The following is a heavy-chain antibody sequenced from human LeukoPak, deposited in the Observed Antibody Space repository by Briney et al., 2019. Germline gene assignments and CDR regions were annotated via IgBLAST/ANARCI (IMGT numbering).Heavy chain of an antibody. CDR3: ARRASAYDSSGYHIDY. J-gene: IGHJ4*02. CDR1: GYSFSNYW. Sequence: GESLKISCKGSGYSFSNYWIGWVRQMPWKGLEWMGIIYPADSDTRYSPSFQGQVTISADKSITTAYLHWSSLQASDTAMYYCARRASAYDSSGYHIDYWGQGTLVTVSS. D-gene: IGHD3-22*01. CDR2: IYPADSDT. V-gene: IGHV5-51*01.